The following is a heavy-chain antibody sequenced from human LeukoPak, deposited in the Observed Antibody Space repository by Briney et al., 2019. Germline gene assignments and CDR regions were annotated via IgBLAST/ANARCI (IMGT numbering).Heavy chain of an antibody. Sequence: SETLSLACTVSGGSISSYYWSWIRQPAGKGLEWIGRIYASGSTDYNPSLKSRVTMSVDTSKNQFSLKLNSVTAADTAVYYCAPYGGNRYFDLWGRGTLVTVSS. D-gene: IGHD4-23*01. CDR1: GGSISSYY. V-gene: IGHV4-4*07. CDR3: APYGGNRYFDL. CDR2: IYASGST. J-gene: IGHJ2*01.